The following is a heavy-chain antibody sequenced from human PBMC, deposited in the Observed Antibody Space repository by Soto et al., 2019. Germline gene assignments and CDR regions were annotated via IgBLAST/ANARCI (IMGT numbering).Heavy chain of an antibody. Sequence: QVQLVQSGAEVKKPGSSVKVSCKASGGTFSSYTISWVRQAPGQGLEWMGRIIPILGIANYAQKFQGRVTITADKSTSTAYMELSSLRSEDTAVYYCARDPVGDPYYCYGMDVWGQGTTVTVSS. CDR2: IIPILGIA. CDR1: GGTFSSYT. V-gene: IGHV1-69*08. D-gene: IGHD1-26*01. J-gene: IGHJ6*02. CDR3: ARDPVGDPYYCYGMDV.